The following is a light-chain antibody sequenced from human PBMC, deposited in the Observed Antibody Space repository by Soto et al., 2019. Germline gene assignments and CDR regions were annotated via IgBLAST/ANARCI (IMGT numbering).Light chain of an antibody. V-gene: IGLV1-40*01. J-gene: IGLJ1*01. CDR1: SSNIAPDYD. Sequence: QSALTQPPSVSETPGQRVTIAYTGLSSNIAPDYDVHWYKHRPGTAPKLLIFGNNNRHSGVPDRFSGSKSGTSASLAITGLQAEDDGDHYRQSYDRTLSASYVFGTGTKVTVL. CDR3: QSYDRTLSASYV. CDR2: GNN.